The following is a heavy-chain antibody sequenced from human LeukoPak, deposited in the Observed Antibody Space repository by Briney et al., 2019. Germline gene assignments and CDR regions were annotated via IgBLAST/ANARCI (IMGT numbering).Heavy chain of an antibody. CDR1: GYTFTSYG. D-gene: IGHD6-19*01. CDR3: ARDRGKYSSGWYMLDY. V-gene: IGHV1-18*01. Sequence: ASVTVSCKASGYTFTSYGISWVRQAPGQGLEWMGWISAYNGNTNYAQKLQGRVTMTTDTSTSTAYMELRSLRSDDTAVYYCARDRGKYSSGWYMLDYWGQGTLVTVSS. CDR2: ISAYNGNT. J-gene: IGHJ4*02.